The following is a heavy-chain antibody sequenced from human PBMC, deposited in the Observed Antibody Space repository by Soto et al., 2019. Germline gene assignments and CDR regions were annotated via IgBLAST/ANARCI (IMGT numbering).Heavy chain of an antibody. CDR1: GYTFTTYG. CDR2: INTANGNT. J-gene: IGHJ4*02. CDR3: ARDRKPYCAGDCYSYYFDY. Sequence: QVQLVQSGAEVKKPGASVKVSCKASGYTFTTYGISWVRQAPGQGLEWMGWINTANGNTNFAQNFQVRVTMTTDTSTTTAYMELRSLRSDDTAVYYCARDRKPYCAGDCYSYYFDYWGQGSLVTVSS. V-gene: IGHV1-18*01. D-gene: IGHD2-21*02.